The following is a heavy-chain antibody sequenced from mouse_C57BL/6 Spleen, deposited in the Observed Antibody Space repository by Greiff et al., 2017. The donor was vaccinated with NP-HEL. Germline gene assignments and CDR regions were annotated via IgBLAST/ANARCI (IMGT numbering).Heavy chain of an antibody. J-gene: IGHJ3*01. CDR1: GYTFTNYW. Sequence: VQLQQPGAELVMPGASVKLSCKASGYTFTNYWMHWVKQRPGQGLEWIGEIDPSDSYPNYNQKFTGKSTLTVDKSASTACMQLSSLTSEESTVYYCARRDYGAWFAYWGQGTLVTVSA. CDR3: ARRDYGAWFAY. CDR2: IDPSDSYP. V-gene: IGHV1-69*01. D-gene: IGHD1-1*01.